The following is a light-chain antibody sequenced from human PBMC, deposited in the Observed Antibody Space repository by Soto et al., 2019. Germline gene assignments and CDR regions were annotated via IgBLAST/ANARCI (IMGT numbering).Light chain of an antibody. V-gene: IGLV1-51*01. CDR3: GTWDSSLSAGV. CDR1: RSDVGGYDF. CDR2: DNN. J-gene: IGLJ2*01. Sequence: QSALTQPASVSGSAGQSITISCTGTRSDVGGYDFVSWYQQHPGKAPKLMIYDNNKRPSGIPDRFSGSKSGTSATLGITGLQTGDEADYYCGTWDSSLSAGVFGGGTKVTVL.